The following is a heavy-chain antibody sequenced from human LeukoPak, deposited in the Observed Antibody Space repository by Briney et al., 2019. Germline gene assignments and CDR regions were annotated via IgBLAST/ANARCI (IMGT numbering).Heavy chain of an antibody. V-gene: IGHV4-34*01. CDR1: GGSFSGYY. CDR2: INHSGST. CDR3: ATSYYGSGSYYSLYFDY. D-gene: IGHD3-10*01. Sequence: SETLSLTCAVYGGSFSGYYWSWIRQPPGKGLEWIGEINHSGSTNYNPSLKSRVTISVDTSKNQFSLKLSSVTAADTAVYYCATSYYGSGSYYSLYFDYWGQGTLVTVSS. J-gene: IGHJ4*02.